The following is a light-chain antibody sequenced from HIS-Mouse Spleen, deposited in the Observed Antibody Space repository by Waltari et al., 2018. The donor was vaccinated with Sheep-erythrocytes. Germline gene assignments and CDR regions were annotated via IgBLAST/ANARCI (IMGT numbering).Light chain of an antibody. CDR1: QGICSA. CDR3: QQFNSYPHGYT. Sequence: AIQLTQSPSSLSASVGDRVTITRRASQGICSALAWYQQKPGKAPKLLIYDASSLESGVPSRFSGSGSGTDFTLTISSLQPEDFATYYCQQFNSYPHGYTFGQGTKLEIK. CDR2: DAS. J-gene: IGKJ2*01. V-gene: IGKV1-13*02.